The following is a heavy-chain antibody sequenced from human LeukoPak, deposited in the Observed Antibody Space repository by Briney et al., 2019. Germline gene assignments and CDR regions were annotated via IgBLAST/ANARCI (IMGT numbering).Heavy chain of an antibody. D-gene: IGHD5-24*01. CDR3: ASRRRWLQLGFDY. Sequence: SETVSLTCSVYGVSFCGFYWMGLPQPRGQGRVGYGEINNSGSPNYNTCVTSRVTVSVDTSKHQFSLKLSAVTAADTAVYYCASRRRWLQLGFDYWGQGTLVTVSS. J-gene: IGHJ4*02. V-gene: IGHV4-34*01. CDR1: GVSFCGFY. CDR2: INNSGSP.